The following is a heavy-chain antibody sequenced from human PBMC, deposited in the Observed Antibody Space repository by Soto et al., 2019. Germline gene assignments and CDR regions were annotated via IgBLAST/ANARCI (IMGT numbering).Heavy chain of an antibody. CDR2: IYYSGST. J-gene: IGHJ3*02. V-gene: IGHV4-30-4*01. CDR3: ARVQVVPAADDAFDI. CDR1: GGSISSGDYY. Sequence: QVQLQESGPGLVKPSQTLSLTCTVSGGSISSGDYYWSWIRQPPGKGLEWIGYIYYSGSTYYNPSLKSRVTIAVDTSKNQFSLKLSAVTAADTAVYYCARVQVVPAADDAFDIWGQGTMVTVSS. D-gene: IGHD2-2*01.